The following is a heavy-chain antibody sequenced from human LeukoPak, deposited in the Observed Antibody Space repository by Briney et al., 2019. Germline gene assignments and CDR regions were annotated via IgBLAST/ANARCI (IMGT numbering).Heavy chain of an antibody. D-gene: IGHD5-12*01. V-gene: IGHV3-7*01. Sequence: GGSLRLSCAASGFIFSNYWMYWVRQAPGKGLEWVANIKQDGSEEYYVDSVKGRFTISRDNAKNSLYLQMNSLRAEDTAVYYCARDADGGYSFAYWGQGTLLTVSS. CDR3: ARDADGGYSFAY. CDR2: IKQDGSEE. J-gene: IGHJ4*02. CDR1: GFIFSNYW.